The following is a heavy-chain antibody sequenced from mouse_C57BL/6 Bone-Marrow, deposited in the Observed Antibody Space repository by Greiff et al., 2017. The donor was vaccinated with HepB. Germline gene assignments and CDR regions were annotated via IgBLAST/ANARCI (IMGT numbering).Heavy chain of an antibody. V-gene: IGHV1-61*01. D-gene: IGHD1-2*01. CDR1: GYTFTSYW. CDR3: ARVHSYGYFDV. CDR2: IYPSDSET. J-gene: IGHJ1*03. Sequence: QVQLQQPGAELVRPGSSVKLSCKASGYTFTSYWMDWVKQRPGQGLEWIGNIYPSDSETHYTQKFKDKATLTVDKSSSTAYMQLSSLTSEDSAVYYCARVHSYGYFDVWGTGTTVTVSS.